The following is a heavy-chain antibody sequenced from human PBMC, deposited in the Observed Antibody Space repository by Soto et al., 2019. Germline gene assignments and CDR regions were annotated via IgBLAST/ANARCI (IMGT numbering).Heavy chain of an antibody. CDR2: MNPNSGNT. Sequence: QVQLVQSGAEVKKPGASVKVSCKASGYTFTSYDINWVRQAPGQGLEWMGWMNPNSGNTGYAQKFQGSVTMTRNTSKSTAYIELSSLRSEDSAVYYWACAKRGKHIEKYYYYYYMDVWGKGNTVTVSS. J-gene: IGHJ6*03. CDR1: GYTFTSYD. V-gene: IGHV1-8*02. CDR3: ACAKRGKHIEKYYYYYYMDV.